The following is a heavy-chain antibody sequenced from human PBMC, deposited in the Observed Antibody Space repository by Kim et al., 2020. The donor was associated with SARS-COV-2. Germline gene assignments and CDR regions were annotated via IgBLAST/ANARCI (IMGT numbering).Heavy chain of an antibody. CDR3: ARVGIGYSSSSYFDY. J-gene: IGHJ4*02. D-gene: IGHD6-6*01. Sequence: QKFQGRVTMTRDTSISTAYMELSRLRSDDTAVYYCARVGIGYSSSSYFDYWGQGTLVTVSS. V-gene: IGHV1-2*02.